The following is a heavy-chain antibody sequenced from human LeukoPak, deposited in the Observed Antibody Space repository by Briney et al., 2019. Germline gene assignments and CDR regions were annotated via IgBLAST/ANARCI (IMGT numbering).Heavy chain of an antibody. CDR3: VRYRSGSNRFDY. J-gene: IGHJ4*02. Sequence: SETLSLTCTVSGDSISGKTYSWGWVRQPPGKGLEWIGYMYYSENTYYNPSLKSRVTISVDTSRIQFSLKLSPVTAADTAVYYCVRYRSGSNRFDYWGQGTLVTVSS. CDR2: MYYSENT. D-gene: IGHD6-19*01. CDR1: GDSISGKTYS. V-gene: IGHV4-39*01.